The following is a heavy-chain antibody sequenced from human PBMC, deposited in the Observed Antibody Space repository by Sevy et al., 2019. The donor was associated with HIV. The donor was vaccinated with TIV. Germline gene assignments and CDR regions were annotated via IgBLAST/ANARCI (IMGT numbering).Heavy chain of an antibody. CDR1: GFTFSSYS. CDR3: ARSDGGGDFWSGYYDY. J-gene: IGHJ4*02. D-gene: IGHD3-3*01. CDR2: ISSSSSYI. Sequence: GGSLRLSCAASGFTFSSYSMNWVRQAPGKGLEWVSSISSSSSYIYYADSVKGRFTISRDNAKNSLYLQMNSLRAEDTAVYYCARSDGGGDFWSGYYDYWGQGTLVTVSS. V-gene: IGHV3-21*01.